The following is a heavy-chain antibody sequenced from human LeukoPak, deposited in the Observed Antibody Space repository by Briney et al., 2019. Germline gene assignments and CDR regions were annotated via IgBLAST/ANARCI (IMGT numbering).Heavy chain of an antibody. CDR1: GFTLSRYA. V-gene: IGHV3-30-3*01. CDR3: ARARTSDI. D-gene: IGHD3/OR15-3a*01. Sequence: HSGGSLRLSCAASGFTLSRYAIHWVRQAPGKGLQWVAVMSDDGGKKYYAHSVKGRFTISRNNAKNSLYLQMNSLRAEDTSVYYCARARTSDIWGRETRVTAAS. CDR2: MSDDGGKK. J-gene: IGHJ3*02.